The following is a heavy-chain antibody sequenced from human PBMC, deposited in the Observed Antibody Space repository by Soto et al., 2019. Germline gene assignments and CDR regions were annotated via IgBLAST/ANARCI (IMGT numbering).Heavy chain of an antibody. V-gene: IGHV4-39*01. Sequence: QLQLQESGPGLVKPSETLSLTCTVSGGSISGSSYYWGWIRQPPGKGLEWIGSIYYSGSTYYNPSLKSRVTISVDTSKNQFSLKLSSVTAADTAVYYCARLGAAAGADIWGQGTMVTVSS. J-gene: IGHJ3*02. CDR1: GGSISGSSYY. CDR2: IYYSGST. D-gene: IGHD6-13*01. CDR3: ARLGAAAGADI.